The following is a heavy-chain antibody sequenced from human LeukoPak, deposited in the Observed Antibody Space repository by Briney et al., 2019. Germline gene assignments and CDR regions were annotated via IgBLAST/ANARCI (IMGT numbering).Heavy chain of an antibody. Sequence: QTGRSLRLSCAASGFTFSSYAMHWVRQAPGKGLEWVAVISYDGSNKYYADSVKGRFTISRDNSKNTLYLQMNSLRAEDTAVYYCARDEIVVVITFSAFDIWGQGTMVTVSS. CDR1: GFTFSSYA. V-gene: IGHV3-30-3*01. J-gene: IGHJ3*02. CDR3: ARDEIVVVITFSAFDI. CDR2: ISYDGSNK. D-gene: IGHD3-22*01.